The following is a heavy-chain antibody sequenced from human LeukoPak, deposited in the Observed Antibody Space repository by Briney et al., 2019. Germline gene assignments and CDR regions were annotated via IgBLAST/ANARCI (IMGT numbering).Heavy chain of an antibody. D-gene: IGHD3/OR15-3a*01. CDR3: VRDLDWGAFDV. J-gene: IGHJ3*01. Sequence: GGSLRLSCTVSGFTVSSDSMSWVRQAPGKGLEWVSGISPSGDITYYADSVMGRFTISRDNRKSTVSLQMNSLRAEDTALYYCVRDLDWGAFDVWGQGRMVTVSS. CDR1: GFTVSSDS. CDR2: ISPSGDIT. V-gene: IGHV3-23*01.